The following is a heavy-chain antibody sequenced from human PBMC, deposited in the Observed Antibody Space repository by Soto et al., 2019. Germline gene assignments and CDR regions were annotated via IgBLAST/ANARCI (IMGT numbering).Heavy chain of an antibody. V-gene: IGHV3-9*01. CDR1: GFTFDHYA. J-gene: IGHJ6*02. CDR2: ASWDSDTV. CDR3: AKGGDYDISHYGMDV. Sequence: EVQLVESGGGLVQLGTSLRLSCAAPGFTFDHYAMHWVRQTPGKGLEWVAGASWDSDTVGYADSVRGRFTISRDNGKNSLDLQMNSLRVDDTALYYCAKGGDYDISHYGMDVWGQGTTVTVSS. D-gene: IGHD3-9*01.